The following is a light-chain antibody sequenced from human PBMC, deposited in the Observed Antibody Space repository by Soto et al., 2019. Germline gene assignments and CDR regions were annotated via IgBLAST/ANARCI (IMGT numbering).Light chain of an antibody. Sequence: EIVLTQSPATLSLSPGERATLSCRASQSVSSYLLWYQQKPGQTPRLLIYDASNRATGIPDRFSGSGSGTDFTLTISRLEPEDSAVYYCQQHGTTFGQGTKVDIK. J-gene: IGKJ1*01. V-gene: IGKV3-11*01. CDR1: QSVSSY. CDR3: QQHGTT. CDR2: DAS.